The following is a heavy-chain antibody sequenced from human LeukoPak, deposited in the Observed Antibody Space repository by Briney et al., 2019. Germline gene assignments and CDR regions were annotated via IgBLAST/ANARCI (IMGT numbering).Heavy chain of an antibody. CDR3: ARIPQRVPHNWFDP. Sequence: APVKVSCKASGYTFTSNDISWVRQAAGQGLEWMGWMNPHSGSAGYAQKFQGRVTMTRDTSISTVYMELSSLTSDDTAVYYCARIPQRVPHNWFDPWGQGTLVTVSS. CDR2: MNPHSGSA. CDR1: GYTFTSND. J-gene: IGHJ5*02. D-gene: IGHD1-1*01. V-gene: IGHV1-8*01.